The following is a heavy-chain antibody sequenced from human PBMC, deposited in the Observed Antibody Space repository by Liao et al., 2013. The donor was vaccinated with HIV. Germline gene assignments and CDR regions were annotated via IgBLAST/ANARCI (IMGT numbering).Heavy chain of an antibody. J-gene: IGHJ5*02. CDR1: GGSISSGSYY. CDR2: IYTSGST. Sequence: QVQLQESGPGLVKPSQTLSLTCTVSGGSISSGSYYWSWIRQPAGKGLEWIGRIYTSGSTNYNPSLKSRVTISVDTSKNQFSLKLSSVTAADTAVYYCAREGLLGNWFDPWGQGTLVTVSS. D-gene: IGHD7-27*01. CDR3: AREGLLGNWFDP. V-gene: IGHV4-61*02.